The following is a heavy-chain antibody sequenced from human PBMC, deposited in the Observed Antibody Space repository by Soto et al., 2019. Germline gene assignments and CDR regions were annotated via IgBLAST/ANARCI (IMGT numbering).Heavy chain of an antibody. V-gene: IGHV1-3*01. CDR1: GYTFTSYA. CDR2: INAGNGNT. D-gene: IGHD2-2*01. CDR3: ARDPNIVVVPAAIYYYYGMDV. Sequence: ASVKVSCKASGYTFTSYAMHWVRQAPGQRLEWMGWINAGNGNTKYSQKLQGRVTITRDTSASTAYMELSSLRSEDTAVYYCARDPNIVVVPAAIYYYYGMDVWGQGTTVTVSS. J-gene: IGHJ6*02.